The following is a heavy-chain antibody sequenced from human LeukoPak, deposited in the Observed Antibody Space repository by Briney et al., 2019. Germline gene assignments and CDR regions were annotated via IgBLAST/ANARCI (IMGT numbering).Heavy chain of an antibody. J-gene: IGHJ4*02. D-gene: IGHD6-13*01. V-gene: IGHV1-3*01. Sequence: ASVKVSCKASGYTFTSYAIHWVRQAPGQRLEWMGWINAGNGNTKYSQKFQGRVTITRDTSASTAYMELSSLRSEDTAVYYCAIGAAAGNFDYWGQGTLVTVSS. CDR2: INAGNGNT. CDR1: GYTFTSYA. CDR3: AIGAAAGNFDY.